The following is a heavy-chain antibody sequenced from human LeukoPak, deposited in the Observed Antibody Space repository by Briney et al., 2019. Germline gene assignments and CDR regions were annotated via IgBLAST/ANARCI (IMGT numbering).Heavy chain of an antibody. Sequence: PGESLKISCYGSGYIFTNYWIGWVRQMPGKGLEWMGIIYPGDSDTRYSPSFQGQVTISADKSISTAYLQWSSLKASDTAMYYCARQYSSGWSSAEYFQHWGQGTLVTVSS. J-gene: IGHJ1*01. D-gene: IGHD6-19*01. CDR3: ARQYSSGWSSAEYFQH. V-gene: IGHV5-51*01. CDR2: IYPGDSDT. CDR1: GYIFTNYW.